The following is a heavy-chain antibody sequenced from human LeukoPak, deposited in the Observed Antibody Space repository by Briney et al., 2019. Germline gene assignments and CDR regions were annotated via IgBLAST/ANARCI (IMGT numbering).Heavy chain of an antibody. CDR1: GGTFSSYA. V-gene: IGHV1-69*13. CDR3: ARDNYGMDV. J-gene: IGHJ6*02. Sequence: GASVTVSCTASGGTFSSYAISWVRQAPGQGLEWMGGIIPIFGTANYAQKFQGRVTITADESTSTAYMELSSLRSGDTAVYYCARDNYGMDVWGQGTTVTVSS. CDR2: IIPIFGTA.